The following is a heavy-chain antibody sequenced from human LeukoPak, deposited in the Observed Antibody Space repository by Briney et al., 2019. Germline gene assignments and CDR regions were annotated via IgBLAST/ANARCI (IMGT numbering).Heavy chain of an antibody. CDR2: VNPNSGGT. Sequence: ASVKVSCKASGYTFTGYYMHWVRQAPGQGLEWMGWVNPNSGGTNYAQKFQGRVTMTRDTSISTAYMELSRLRSDDTTVYYSARYLSFPPPRKKNWGPLDIWGQGTLVTVSS. J-gene: IGHJ4*02. CDR3: ARYLSFPPPRKKNWGPLDI. D-gene: IGHD7-27*01. V-gene: IGHV1-2*02. CDR1: GYTFTGYY.